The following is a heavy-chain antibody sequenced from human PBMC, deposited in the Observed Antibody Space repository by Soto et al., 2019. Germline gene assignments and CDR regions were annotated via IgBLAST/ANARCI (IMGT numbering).Heavy chain of an antibody. J-gene: IGHJ6*03. CDR2: IYPGDSDT. CDR1: GYRFDHYW. D-gene: IGHD3-10*01. CDR3: ARHEPSLSRGIMPAPYYYMDV. Sequence: GESLKISCKGSGYRFDHYWIGWARQMPGKGLEWMGIIYPGDSDTRYSPSFQGQVTISADKSISTAYLQWSSLKASDTAMYYCARHEPSLSRGIMPAPYYYMDVWGKGTTVTVSS. V-gene: IGHV5-51*01.